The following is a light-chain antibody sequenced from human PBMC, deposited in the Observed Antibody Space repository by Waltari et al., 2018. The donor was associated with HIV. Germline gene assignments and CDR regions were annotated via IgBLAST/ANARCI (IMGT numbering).Light chain of an antibody. CDR2: RNN. Sequence: QSVLTQPPSASETPGQRVTISCSGSSSNIGSNYVYWYQHLPGKAPKRFNFRNNQRPSGVPDRFSGSKSGTSASRAISGLRSEDEADYYCAAWGDSLTSFVFGTGTKVTVL. CDR1: SSNIGSNY. CDR3: AAWGDSLTSFV. J-gene: IGLJ1*01. V-gene: IGLV1-47*01.